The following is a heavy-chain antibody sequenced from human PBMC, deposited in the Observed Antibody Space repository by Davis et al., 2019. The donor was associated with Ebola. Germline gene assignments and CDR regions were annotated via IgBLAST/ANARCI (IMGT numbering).Heavy chain of an antibody. CDR3: ARAAPGQHFDC. V-gene: IGHV1-46*02. J-gene: IGHJ4*02. CDR2: LNVGGENA. D-gene: IGHD1-1*01. Sequence: ASVKVSCKASGYMFHDYYLHWVRQAPGQTFEWMGILNVGGENATYAQKFQGRVSMTADTSTNTAHMELSRLTADDTAVYFCARAAPGQHFDCWGQGTLVTVSS. CDR1: GYMFHDYY.